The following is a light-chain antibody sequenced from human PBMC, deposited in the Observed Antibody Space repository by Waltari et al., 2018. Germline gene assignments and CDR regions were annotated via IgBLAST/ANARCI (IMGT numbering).Light chain of an antibody. V-gene: IGKV1-39*01. CDR1: QSISSY. J-gene: IGKJ3*01. Sequence: DIQMTQSPSSLSASVGDRVTITCRASQSISSYLNWYQQKPGKAPKPLNYAASSLQSGVPSRFGGSGSGTDFTLTISSLQPEDFATYYCQQSYSTPLFTFGPGTKVDIK. CDR3: QQSYSTPLFT. CDR2: AAS.